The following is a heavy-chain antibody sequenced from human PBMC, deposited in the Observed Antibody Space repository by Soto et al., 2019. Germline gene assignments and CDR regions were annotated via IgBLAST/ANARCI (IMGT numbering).Heavy chain of an antibody. D-gene: IGHD3-3*01. Sequence: SETLSLTCAVYGGSFSGYYWSWIRQPPGKGLEWIGEINHSGSTNCNPSLKSRVTISVDTSKNQLSLKLSSVTAADTAVYYCARGYRDFWSGYYSVFGTNWFDPWGQGTLVTVSS. CDR3: ARGYRDFWSGYYSVFGTNWFDP. V-gene: IGHV4-34*01. CDR2: INHSGST. CDR1: GGSFSGYY. J-gene: IGHJ5*02.